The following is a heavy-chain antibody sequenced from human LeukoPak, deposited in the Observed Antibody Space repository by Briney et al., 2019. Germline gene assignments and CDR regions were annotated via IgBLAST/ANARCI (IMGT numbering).Heavy chain of an antibody. D-gene: IGHD5-12*01. CDR3: ARPGSRGYRGSPYASDGLDI. V-gene: IGHV5-51*01. Sequence: GESLKISCKGSGYSFTSYWIGWVRQMPGKGLEWMGIIYPGDSDTIYSPSFEGQVAISADKSISTAFLQWSSLKASDTGIYYCARPGSRGYRGSPYASDGLDIWGQGTVVTVSS. CDR2: IYPGDSDT. CDR1: GYSFTSYW. J-gene: IGHJ3*02.